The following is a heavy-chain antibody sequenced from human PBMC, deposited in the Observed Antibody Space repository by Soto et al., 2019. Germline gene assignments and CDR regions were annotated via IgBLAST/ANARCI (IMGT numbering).Heavy chain of an antibody. V-gene: IGHV3-13*01. CDR1: GFTFSSYD. CDR3: ARVVVHDYGDYHPPQYYYCHYYVDV. J-gene: IGHJ6*03. Sequence: EVQLVESGGGLVQPGGSLRLSCAASGFTFSSYDMHWVRQATGKGLEWVSAIGTAGDTYYPGSVKGRFTISRENAKNSLYLQMKSPRAEDTAVYYCARVVVHDYGDYHPPQYYYCHYYVDVWGKGTTVTVSS. D-gene: IGHD4-17*01. CDR2: IGTAGDT.